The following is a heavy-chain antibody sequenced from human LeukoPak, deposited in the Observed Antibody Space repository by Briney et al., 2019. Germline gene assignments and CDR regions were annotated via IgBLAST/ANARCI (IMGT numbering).Heavy chain of an antibody. CDR1: GGTFSSYA. Sequence: ASVKVSCKASGGTFSSYAISWVRQAPGQGLEWMGWISAYNGNTNYAQKLQGRVTMTEDTSTDTAYMELSSLRSEDTAVYYCATVPSDPGALPPYYYYGMDVWGQGTTVTVSS. CDR3: ATVPSDPGALPPYYYYGMDV. D-gene: IGHD2-21*02. J-gene: IGHJ6*02. CDR2: ISAYNGNT. V-gene: IGHV1-18*01.